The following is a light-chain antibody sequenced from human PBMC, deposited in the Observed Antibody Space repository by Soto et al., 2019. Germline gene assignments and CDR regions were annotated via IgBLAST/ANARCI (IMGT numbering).Light chain of an antibody. Sequence: QSALTQPASVSGSPGQSITISCAGTSSDIGDYNYVSWYQQHPGKAPKVIIYDVSNRPSGVSYRFSGTKSGNTASLTISGLQAEDEADYYCCSYTSSGTLVFGTGTKVTVL. J-gene: IGLJ1*01. V-gene: IGLV2-14*01. CDR1: SSDIGDYNY. CDR3: CSYTSSGTLV. CDR2: DVS.